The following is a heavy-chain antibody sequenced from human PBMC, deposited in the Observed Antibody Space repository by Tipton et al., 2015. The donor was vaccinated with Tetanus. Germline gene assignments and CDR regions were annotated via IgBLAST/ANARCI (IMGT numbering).Heavy chain of an antibody. J-gene: IGHJ6*02. CDR3: ARDRGVTSPFGPYYYGMDV. V-gene: IGHV4-59*01. CDR2: IYYSGST. Sequence: LRLSCTVSGGSISSYYWSWIRQPPGKGLEWIGYIYYSGSTNYNPSLKSRVTISVDTSKNQFSLKLSSVTAADTAVYYCARDRGVTSPFGPYYYGMDVWGQGTTVTVSS. CDR1: GGSISSYY. D-gene: IGHD2-21*02.